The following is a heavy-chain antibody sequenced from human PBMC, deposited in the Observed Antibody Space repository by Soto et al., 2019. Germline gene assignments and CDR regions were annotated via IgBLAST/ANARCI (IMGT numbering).Heavy chain of an antibody. J-gene: IGHJ4*02. V-gene: IGHV3-23*01. CDR3: ARDQYYYDSSGYSY. CDR2: ISGSGGST. Sequence: VQVLESGGGMVQPGGSLRLSCAASGFTFSSYAMSWVRQAPGKGLEWVSGISGSGGSTYYADSVKGRFTISRDNSKNTLYLQMNSLRAEDTAVYYCARDQYYYDSSGYSYWGQGTLVTVSS. D-gene: IGHD3-22*01. CDR1: GFTFSSYA.